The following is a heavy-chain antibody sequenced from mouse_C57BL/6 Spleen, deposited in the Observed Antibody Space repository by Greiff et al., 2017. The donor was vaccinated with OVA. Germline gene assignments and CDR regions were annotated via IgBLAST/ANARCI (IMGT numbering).Heavy chain of an antibody. Sequence: QVQLKQSGAELVRPGASVTLSCKASGYTFTDYEMHWVKQTPVHGLEWIGAIDPETGGTAYNQTFKGKAILTADKASSTAYLELRILTSEDSAVYYCTRAGDYDPYWYVDVWGTGTTVTVSS. CDR2: IDPETGGT. CDR1: GYTFTDYE. D-gene: IGHD2-4*01. V-gene: IGHV1-15*01. J-gene: IGHJ1*03. CDR3: TRAGDYDPYWYVDV.